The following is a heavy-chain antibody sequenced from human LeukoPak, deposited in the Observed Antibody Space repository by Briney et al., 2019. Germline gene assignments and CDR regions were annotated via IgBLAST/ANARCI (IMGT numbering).Heavy chain of an antibody. D-gene: IGHD6-19*01. CDR3: ARGVFGYSSGWYHHDY. CDR1: GYTFTSYD. V-gene: IGHV1-8*01. J-gene: IGHJ4*02. CDR2: MKPNSGNT. Sequence: WASVKVSCKASGYTFTSYDINWVRQATGQGLEWMGWMKPNSGNTGYAQKFQGRVTMTRNTSISTAYMELSSLRSEDTAVYYCARGVFGYSSGWYHHDYWGQGTLVTVSS.